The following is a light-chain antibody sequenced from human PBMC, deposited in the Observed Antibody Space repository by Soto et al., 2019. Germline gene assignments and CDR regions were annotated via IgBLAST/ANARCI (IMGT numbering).Light chain of an antibody. CDR3: QSYDDTVV. CDR2: GNN. Sequence: QSVLTQPPSVSGAPGQTVTISCTGSSSNIGADYDVHWYQQIPGTAPKLLIYGNNNRPAGVPDRFSGSTSGTSASLVITGLQTEDEADYYCQSYDDTVVFGGGTKVTVL. J-gene: IGLJ2*01. CDR1: SSNIGADYD. V-gene: IGLV1-40*01.